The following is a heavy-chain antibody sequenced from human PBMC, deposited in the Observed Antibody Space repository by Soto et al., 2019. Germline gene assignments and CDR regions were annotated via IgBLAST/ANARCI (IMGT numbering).Heavy chain of an antibody. CDR3: ARVKVVPAALWSRSWVHYYYMDV. D-gene: IGHD2-2*01. CDR1: GYTFTSYD. CDR2: LNPNSGNT. V-gene: IGHV1-8*01. Sequence: QVQLVQSGAEVKKPGASVKVSCKASGYTFTSYDINWVRQATGQGLEWLGWLNPNSGNTCYAQKFQGRVTMTRNTSISTAYMELSSLRSEDTAVYYCARVKVVPAALWSRSWVHYYYMDVWGKGTTVTVSS. J-gene: IGHJ6*03.